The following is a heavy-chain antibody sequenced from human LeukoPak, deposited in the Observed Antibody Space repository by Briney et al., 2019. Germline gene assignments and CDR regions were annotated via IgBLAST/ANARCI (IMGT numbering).Heavy chain of an antibody. Sequence: SETLSLTCAVYGGSFSGYYWSWIRQPPGKGLEWIGEINHSGSTNYNPSLKSRVTISVDTSKNQFSLMLSSVTAADTAVYYCARGIYYGSGSYPPPSDYWGQGTLVTVSS. J-gene: IGHJ4*02. CDR1: GGSFSGYY. CDR2: INHSGST. CDR3: ARGIYYGSGSYPPPSDY. D-gene: IGHD3-10*01. V-gene: IGHV4-34*01.